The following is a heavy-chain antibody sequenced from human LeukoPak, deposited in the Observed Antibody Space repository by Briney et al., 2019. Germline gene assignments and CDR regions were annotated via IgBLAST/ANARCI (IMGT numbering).Heavy chain of an antibody. D-gene: IGHD5-12*01. CDR3: ARDPGLVATIHFDY. CDR1: GNSVSSNSAA. CDR2: TYYRSKWYN. J-gene: IGHJ4*02. Sequence: SQTLSLTCAISGNSVSSNSAAWNWIRQSPSKGLEWLGRTYYRSKWYNDYAVSVKSRITINPDTSKNQFSLQLNSVTPEDTAVYYCARDPGLVATIHFDYWGQGTLVTVSS. V-gene: IGHV6-1*01.